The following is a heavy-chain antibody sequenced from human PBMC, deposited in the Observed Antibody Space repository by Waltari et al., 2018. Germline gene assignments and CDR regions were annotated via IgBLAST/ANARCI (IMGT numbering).Heavy chain of an antibody. CDR3: ARHESWSGVGNY. D-gene: IGHD3-10*01. CDR1: GGSISSSGYY. V-gene: IGHV4-39*01. Sequence: QLQLQESGPGLVKPSETLSLTCTVSGGSISSSGYYWGWIRQPPGKGLEWIGSIYYRGSTYSTPSLKSRVTISVDTSKNQFSLKVSSVTAADTAVYYCARHESWSGVGNYWGQGALVTVSS. J-gene: IGHJ4*02. CDR2: IYYRGST.